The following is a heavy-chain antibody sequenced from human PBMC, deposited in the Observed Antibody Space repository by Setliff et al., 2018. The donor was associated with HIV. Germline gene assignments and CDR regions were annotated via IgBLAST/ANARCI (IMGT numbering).Heavy chain of an antibody. J-gene: IGHJ5*02. CDR2: ISAYNVNT. V-gene: IGHV1-18*01. CDR1: GYSFTSYG. D-gene: IGHD7-27*01. CDR3: ARGTAPLGWFDP. Sequence: ASVKVSCKASGYSFTSYGVSWVRQAPGQGLEWMGWISAYNVNTNYAQKLQGRVTMTTDTSTSTAYMELRSLRSDDTAVYYCARGTAPLGWFDPWGQGTLVTVS.